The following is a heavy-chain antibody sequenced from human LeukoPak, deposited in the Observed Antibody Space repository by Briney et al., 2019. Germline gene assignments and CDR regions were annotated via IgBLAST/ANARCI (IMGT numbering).Heavy chain of an antibody. V-gene: IGHV3-23*05. CDR1: GYTFSSFT. D-gene: IGHD3-22*01. CDR3: AKGGDSSGSHFDC. Sequence: GASLRLSCAASGYTFSSFTLSWVPQAPGKGLEYGCVVHGSGSSTYYADSAKGRFTISRDNSKNMLYLQMNSLRAEDTAVYYCAKGGDSSGSHFDCWGQGTLVTVSS. J-gene: IGHJ4*02. CDR2: VHGSGSST.